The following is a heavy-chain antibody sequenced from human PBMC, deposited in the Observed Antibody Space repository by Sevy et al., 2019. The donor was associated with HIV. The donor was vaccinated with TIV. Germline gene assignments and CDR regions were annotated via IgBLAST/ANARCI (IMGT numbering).Heavy chain of an antibody. CDR3: ASSYDLRHY. D-gene: IGHD3-22*01. CDR2: INPNSGGT. V-gene: IGHV1-2*06. Sequence: ASVKASCKASGYTFIGYYIHWVRQAPGQGLEWMGRINPNSGGTNYAQKFQGRVTMTRDTSISTAYMELSSLRSDDTAFYYCASSYDLRHYWGQGTLVTVSS. CDR1: GYTFIGYY. J-gene: IGHJ4*02.